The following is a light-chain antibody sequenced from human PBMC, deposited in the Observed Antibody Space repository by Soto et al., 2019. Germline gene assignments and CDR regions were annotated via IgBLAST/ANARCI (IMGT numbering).Light chain of an antibody. CDR3: CSYAGSSTLYV. CDR1: SSDVGSYNP. J-gene: IGLJ1*01. Sequence: QSALTQPASVSGSPGQSITISCTGTSSDVGSYNPVSWYQQHPGKAPKLMIYEGSKRPSGVSNRFSGSKSGNTASLTISGLQAEDEADYYCCSYAGSSTLYVFGTGTKVTGL. V-gene: IGLV2-23*01. CDR2: EGS.